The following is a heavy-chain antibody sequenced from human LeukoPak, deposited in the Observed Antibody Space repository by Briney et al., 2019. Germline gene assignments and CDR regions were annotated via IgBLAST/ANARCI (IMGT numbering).Heavy chain of an antibody. CDR2: IYHSGIT. J-gene: IGHJ6*03. CDR3: ARTVAGAYYMDV. D-gene: IGHD6-19*01. CDR1: GYSISSGYF. Sequence: SETLSLTCTVSGYSISSGYFWGWIRQPPGKGLGWIGTIYHSGITYYNPSLKSRVTISVDTSKNQFSLKLSSVTAADTAVYYCARTVAGAYYMDVWGQGTTVIVSS. V-gene: IGHV4-38-2*02.